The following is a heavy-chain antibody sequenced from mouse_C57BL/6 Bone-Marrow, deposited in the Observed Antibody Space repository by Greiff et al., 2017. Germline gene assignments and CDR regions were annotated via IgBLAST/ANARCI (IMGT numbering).Heavy chain of an antibody. CDR3: AQIGAYDGYFFDY. V-gene: IGHV8-8*01. D-gene: IGHD2-3*01. CDR1: GFSLSTFGMG. Sequence: QVTLNESGPGILQPSQTLSLTCSFSGFSLSTFGMGVGWLRQPSGKGLMWLAHIWWDDDKYYNPALKSRHIISKDTSKNQGCLKNANVDTAATATDDCAQIGAYDGYFFDYWGQGTTLTVSS. CDR2: IWWDDDK. J-gene: IGHJ2*01.